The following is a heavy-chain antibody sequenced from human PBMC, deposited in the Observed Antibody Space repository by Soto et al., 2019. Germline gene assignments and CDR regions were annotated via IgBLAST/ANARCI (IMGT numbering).Heavy chain of an antibody. CDR3: LNIPHY. Sequence: GAPGKGSCKAFGGTLNSHAISWVRQAPGQGLEWMGRIIPILGIANYAQKFQGRVTITADKSTSTAYMELSSLRSEDTAVYYCLNIPHYWGQGTLVTVSS. J-gene: IGHJ4*02. CDR1: GGTLNSHA. V-gene: IGHV1-69*04. CDR2: IIPILGIA.